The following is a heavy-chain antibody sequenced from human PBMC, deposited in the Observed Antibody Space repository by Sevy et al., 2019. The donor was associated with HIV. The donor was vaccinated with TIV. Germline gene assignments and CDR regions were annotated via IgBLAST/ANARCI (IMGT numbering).Heavy chain of an antibody. CDR1: GFSFDDYA. CDR3: AKGTLFYYGAFDI. D-gene: IGHD3-22*01. J-gene: IGHJ3*02. CDR2: ISWNSGSI. Sequence: GGSLRLSCAASGFSFDDYAMHWVWQAPGKGLEWVSGISWNSGSIGYADSVKGRFTISRDNAKNSLYLQMNSQRAEDTALYYCAKGTLFYYGAFDIWGQGTMVTASS. V-gene: IGHV3-9*01.